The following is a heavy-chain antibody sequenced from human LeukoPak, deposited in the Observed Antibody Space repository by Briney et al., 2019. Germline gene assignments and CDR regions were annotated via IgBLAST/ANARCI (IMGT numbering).Heavy chain of an antibody. V-gene: IGHV1-18*01. CDR3: AREGGTWVPFDY. CDR1: NYTFTSHD. D-gene: IGHD1-1*01. J-gene: IGHJ4*02. CDR2: ISPYTGNT. Sequence: ASVKVSCKASNYTFTSHDISWVRQAPGQGLEWMGWISPYTGNTKYAQKFQGRVTMTTSTSTSIVYMELRSLRSDDTAVYFCAREGGTWVPFDYWGRGTLVTVSS.